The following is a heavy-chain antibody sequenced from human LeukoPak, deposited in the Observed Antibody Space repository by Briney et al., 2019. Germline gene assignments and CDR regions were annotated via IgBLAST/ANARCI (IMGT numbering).Heavy chain of an antibody. CDR2: IWYDGSNK. J-gene: IGHJ4*02. CDR1: GFTFSSYG. D-gene: IGHD4-11*01. V-gene: IGHV3-33*01. CDR3: ARKPLSYSDYEVDY. Sequence: GGSLRHSCAASGFTFSSYGMHWVRQAPGKGLEWVAVIWYDGSNKYYADSVKGRFTISRDNSKNTVYLQMNSLRAEDTAVYYRARKPLSYSDYEVDYWGQGTLVTVSS.